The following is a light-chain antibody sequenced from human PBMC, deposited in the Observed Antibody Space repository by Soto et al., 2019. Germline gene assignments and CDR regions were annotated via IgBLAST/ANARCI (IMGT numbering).Light chain of an antibody. Sequence: QAVVTQPPSVSGAPGQRVTISCTGSSSNIGAGYYVHWYQQLPGTAPRLLIYFNSNRPSGVPDRFSGSKSGTSASLAITGLQAEDEADYYCQSYDSSLSVYVFGTGTKLTVL. J-gene: IGLJ1*01. CDR1: SSNIGAGYY. CDR3: QSYDSSLSVYV. V-gene: IGLV1-40*01. CDR2: FNS.